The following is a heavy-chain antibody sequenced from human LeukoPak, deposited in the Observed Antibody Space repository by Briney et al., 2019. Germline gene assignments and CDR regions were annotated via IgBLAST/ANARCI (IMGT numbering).Heavy chain of an antibody. D-gene: IGHD1-26*01. Sequence: SETLPLTCTVSGGSISSSSYYWGWLRQPPGKGLEWIGNIYYSGYTYYNPSLKSRVTISVDTSKNQFSLKLSSVTAADTAVYYCARNSEWELLGRWFDPWGQGTLVTVSS. CDR3: ARNSEWELLGRWFDP. V-gene: IGHV4-39*01. J-gene: IGHJ5*02. CDR2: IYYSGYT. CDR1: GGSISSSSYY.